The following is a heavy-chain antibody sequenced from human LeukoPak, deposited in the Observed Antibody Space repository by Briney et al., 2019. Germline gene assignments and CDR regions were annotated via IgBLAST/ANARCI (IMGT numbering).Heavy chain of an antibody. CDR1: GGSLSSSNYY. CDR3: ARSVDFWSRNWFDP. CDR2: IYYSGST. D-gene: IGHD3-3*01. Sequence: SETLSLTCTVSGGSLSSSNYYWDWTRQPPGKGLEWLGSIYYSGSTYYNPSLKSRVTISVDASKNQFSLKLSSVAAADTAVYYCARSVDFWSRNWFDPWGQGTLVTVSS. J-gene: IGHJ5*02. V-gene: IGHV4-39*01.